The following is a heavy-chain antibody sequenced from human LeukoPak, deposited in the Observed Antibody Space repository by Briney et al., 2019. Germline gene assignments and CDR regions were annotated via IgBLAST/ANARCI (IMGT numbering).Heavy chain of an antibody. CDR2: ISGSGGGT. CDR3: AKGLVAVVPAA. CDR1: GFTFSSYA. D-gene: IGHD2-2*01. Sequence: GGSLRLSCAASGFTFSSYAMSWVRQAPGKGLEWVSTISGSGGGTYYAESVKGRFTISRDNSKNMLYLQMNSLRAEDTAVYYCAKGLVAVVPAAWGQGTLVTVSS. J-gene: IGHJ5*02. V-gene: IGHV3-23*01.